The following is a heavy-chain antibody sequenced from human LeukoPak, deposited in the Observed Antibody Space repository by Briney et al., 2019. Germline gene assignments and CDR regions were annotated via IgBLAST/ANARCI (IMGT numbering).Heavy chain of an antibody. J-gene: IGHJ4*02. CDR3: AKESGKFDY. CDR1: GINFADYA. V-gene: IGHV3-43*02. Sequence: GGTLRLSCVVSGINFADYAMHWVRQPPGPGLEWVSLISADGGSTFSADSVKGRFSISRDNSKNSLYLQMNSLRSEDTAMYYCAKESGKFDYWGQGTLVAVSS. CDR2: ISADGGST.